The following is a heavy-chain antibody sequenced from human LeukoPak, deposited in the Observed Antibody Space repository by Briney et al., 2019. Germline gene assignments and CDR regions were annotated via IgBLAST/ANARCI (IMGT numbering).Heavy chain of an antibody. D-gene: IGHD2-21*02. Sequence: ASVKVSCKASGGTFSSYAISWVRQAPGQRPEWMGWINTDNSNTKYAQKFQGRVTMTTDTSTSTAYMELSSLRSDDTAVYYCARKGCTGDCYRFDPWGQGTLVTVSS. J-gene: IGHJ5*02. CDR3: ARKGCTGDCYRFDP. V-gene: IGHV1-18*01. CDR2: INTDNSNT. CDR1: GGTFSSYA.